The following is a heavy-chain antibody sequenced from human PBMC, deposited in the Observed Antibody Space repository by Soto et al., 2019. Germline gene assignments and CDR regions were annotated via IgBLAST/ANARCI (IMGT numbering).Heavy chain of an antibody. J-gene: IGHJ6*02. CDR3: ARDGFGSSWYVSWSQYYYYGMDV. Sequence: PSQTLSLTCAISGDSVSSNSAAWNWIRQSPSRGLEWLGRTYYRSKWYNDYAVSVKSRITINPDTSKNQFSLQLNSVTPEDTAVYYCARDGFGSSWYVSWSQYYYYGMDVWVQGTTVTVSS. D-gene: IGHD6-13*01. CDR2: TYYRSKWYN. V-gene: IGHV6-1*01. CDR1: GDSVSSNSAA.